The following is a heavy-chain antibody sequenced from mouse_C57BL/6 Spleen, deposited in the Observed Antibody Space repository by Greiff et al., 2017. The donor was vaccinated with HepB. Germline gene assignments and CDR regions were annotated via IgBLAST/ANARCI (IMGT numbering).Heavy chain of an antibody. CDR3: ARWELYYFDY. CDR1: GYTFTSYW. J-gene: IGHJ2*01. D-gene: IGHD4-1*01. CDR2: IHPNSGST. V-gene: IGHV1-64*01. Sequence: QVQLKQPGAELVKPGASVKLSCKASGYTFTSYWMHWVKQRPGQGLEWIGMIHPNSGSTNYNEKFKSKATLTVDKSSSTAYMQLSSLTSEDSAVYYCARWELYYFDYWGQGTTLTVSS.